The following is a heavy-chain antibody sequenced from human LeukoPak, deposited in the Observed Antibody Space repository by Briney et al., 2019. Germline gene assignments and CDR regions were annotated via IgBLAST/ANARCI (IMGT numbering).Heavy chain of an antibody. CDR3: AKDGFWSGYYNRAFDY. Sequence: GASLRLSCAASGFTFSSYAMSWVRQAPGKGLEWVSAISGSDGSTYYADSVKGRFTISRDNSKNTLYLQMNSLRAEDTAVYYCAKDGFWSGYYNRAFDYWGQGTLVTVSS. CDR1: GFTFSSYA. J-gene: IGHJ4*02. V-gene: IGHV3-23*01. CDR2: ISGSDGST. D-gene: IGHD3-3*01.